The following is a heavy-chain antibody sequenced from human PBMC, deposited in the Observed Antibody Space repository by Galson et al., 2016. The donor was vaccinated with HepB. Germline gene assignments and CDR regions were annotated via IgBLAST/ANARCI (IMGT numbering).Heavy chain of an antibody. D-gene: IGHD3-10*01. Sequence: ETLSLTCTVSGYSISGASYYWGWIRQTPGKGLEWIGSVFYTGTTYYNAPLRSRVAIFVDTSRNEFSLRLTSVTAADTAVYYCVRHRSNWFGEGDFWGQGTQVTVSS. CDR1: GYSISGASYY. CDR2: VFYTGTT. CDR3: VRHRSNWFGEGDF. V-gene: IGHV4-39*01. J-gene: IGHJ4*02.